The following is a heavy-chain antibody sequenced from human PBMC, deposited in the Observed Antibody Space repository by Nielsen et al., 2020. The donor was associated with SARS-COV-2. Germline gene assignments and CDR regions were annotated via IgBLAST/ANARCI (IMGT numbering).Heavy chain of an antibody. CDR1: GFTFSSYA. D-gene: IGHD4-17*01. J-gene: IGHJ4*02. Sequence: GGSLRLSCAASGFTFSSYAMSWVRQAPGKGLEWVSGISWNSGSIGYADSVKGRFTISRDNAKNSLYLQMNSLRAEDTALYYCAKESPDYGDYVFDYWGQGTLVTVSS. CDR2: ISWNSGSI. V-gene: IGHV3-9*01. CDR3: AKESPDYGDYVFDY.